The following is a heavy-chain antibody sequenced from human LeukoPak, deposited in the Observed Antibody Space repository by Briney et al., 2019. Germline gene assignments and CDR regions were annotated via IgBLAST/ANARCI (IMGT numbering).Heavy chain of an antibody. D-gene: IGHD4-17*01. CDR1: GGSISSSSYY. V-gene: IGHV4-39*01. CDR3: ARRGTVTTGVYFDY. CDR2: IYYSGST. Sequence: PSETLSLTCTVSGGSISSSSYYWGWIRQPPGKGLEWIGSIYYSGSTYYNPPLKSRVTISVDTSKNQFSLKLSSVTAADTAVYYCARRGTVTTGVYFDYWGQGTLVTISS. J-gene: IGHJ4*02.